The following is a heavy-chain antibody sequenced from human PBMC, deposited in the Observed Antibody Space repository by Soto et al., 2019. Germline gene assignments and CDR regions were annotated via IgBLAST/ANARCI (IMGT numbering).Heavy chain of an antibody. Sequence: GASVNFYVNASGYTFTRDVFSWLRQAPGQVLDCIGWISAYNGNTNYEQNYQGRVTMTTDTYKSTAYMELRNMRSDDTAVYYCAKGQVNYYESSVHRTYYFDYWCQVTQVTDS. V-gene: IGHV1-18*04. CDR3: AKGQVNYYESSVHRTYYFDY. CDR1: GYTFTRDV. J-gene: IGHJ4*02. CDR2: ISAYNGNT. D-gene: IGHD3-22*01.